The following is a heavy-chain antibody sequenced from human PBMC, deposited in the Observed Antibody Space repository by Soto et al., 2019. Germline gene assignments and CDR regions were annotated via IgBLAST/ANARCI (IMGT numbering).Heavy chain of an antibody. V-gene: IGHV3-43*01. CDR1: GFTFNEHT. CDR2: LSWDGGTT. J-gene: IGHJ4*02. D-gene: IGHD6-6*01. CDR3: ARVMKKYRTTSGVDFDS. Sequence: EVLLVESGGVVGQPGWALRLSCVVSGFTFNEHTMHWFRQAPGKGLEWISLLSWDGGTTYYAESVKGRFAISRDTGKNSLVLQMDSLRAEDTALYYCARVMKKYRTTSGVDFDSWGQGTLVTVSS.